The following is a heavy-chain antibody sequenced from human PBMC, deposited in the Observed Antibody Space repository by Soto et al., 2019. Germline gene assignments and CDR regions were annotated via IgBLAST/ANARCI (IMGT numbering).Heavy chain of an antibody. CDR2: IYYSGST. D-gene: IGHD1-7*01. J-gene: IGHJ6*02. CDR1: GTSISGYY. CDR3: AKLRRDPYYYYGMDV. Sequence: QVQLQESGPGLMTPSETLSLTCTVSGTSISGYYWSWIRPPPGKGLAWIGYIYYSGSTNYHPSLKSRVTISVDTSKTQFSLELTSVTAADTALYYCAKLRRDPYYYYGMDVWGQGTTVTVSS. V-gene: IGHV4-59*01.